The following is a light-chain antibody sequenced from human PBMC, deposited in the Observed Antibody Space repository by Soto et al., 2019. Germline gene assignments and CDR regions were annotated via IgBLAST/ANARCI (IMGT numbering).Light chain of an antibody. CDR3: HQRNDWPWT. J-gene: IGKJ1*01. CDR2: DTS. V-gene: IGKV3-11*01. CDR1: ASVGHS. Sequence: EVLLTQSPATLSLSPGERATLSCRARASVGHSVAWSQHKPGQGPRLLLYDTSDRATGLPARFRGRGSGTDFTLTISGLEPEDFVIYYCHQRNDWPWTFGQGT.